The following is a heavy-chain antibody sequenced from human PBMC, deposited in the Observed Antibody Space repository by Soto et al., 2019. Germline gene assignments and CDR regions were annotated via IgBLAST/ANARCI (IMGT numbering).Heavy chain of an antibody. J-gene: IGHJ6*02. CDR2: ISAYNGNT. CDR3: ASTGGAYYDFWSGCSAHDYYYYGMGV. V-gene: IGHV1-18*01. CDR1: GYTFTSYG. Sequence: GASVKVSCKASGYTFTSYGISWVRQAPGQGLEWMGWISAYNGNTNYAQKLQGRVTMTTDTSTSTAYMELRSLRSDDTAVCYCASTGGAYYDFWSGCSAHDYYYYGMGVWGQGTTVTVSS. D-gene: IGHD3-3*01.